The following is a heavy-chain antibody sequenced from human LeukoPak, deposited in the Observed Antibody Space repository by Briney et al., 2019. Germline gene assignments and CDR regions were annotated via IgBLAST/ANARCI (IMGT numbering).Heavy chain of an antibody. Sequence: SETLSLTCAVYGGSFSDYYWSWIRQPPGKGLEWIGEINHSGSTNYNPSLKSRVTISVDTSKNQFSLKLSSVTAADTAVYYCARGSSGWYFVYWGQGTLVTVSS. CDR2: INHSGST. CDR3: ARGSSGWYFVY. CDR1: GGSFSDYY. D-gene: IGHD6-19*01. J-gene: IGHJ4*02. V-gene: IGHV4-34*01.